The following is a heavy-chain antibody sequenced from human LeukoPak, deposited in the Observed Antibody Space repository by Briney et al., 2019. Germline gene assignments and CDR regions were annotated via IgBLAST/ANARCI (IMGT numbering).Heavy chain of an antibody. J-gene: IGHJ4*02. CDR3: ASPKGLEPSTNLSR. CDR1: GGSISSSSYY. D-gene: IGHD1-1*01. V-gene: IGHV4-39*01. CDR2: IYYSGST. Sequence: SETLSLTCTVSGGSISSSSYYWGWIRQPPGKGLEWIGSIYYSGSTYYNPSLKSRVTISVDTSKNQFSLKLSSATAADTAVYYCASPKGLEPSTNLSRWGQGTLVTVSS.